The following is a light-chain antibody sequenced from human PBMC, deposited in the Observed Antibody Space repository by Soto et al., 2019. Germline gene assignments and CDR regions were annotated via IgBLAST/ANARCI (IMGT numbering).Light chain of an antibody. CDR1: QGISDW. CDR3: QQAFSFPFT. Sequence: DIQMTQSPSSVSAYVGDRVTITCRASQGISDWIAWYQQKPGQAPKLLISAASSLQSGVPSRFSGSGSGTDFSLTISSLQSEDFATYYCQQAFSFPFTFCPGTKVQIK. J-gene: IGKJ3*01. CDR2: AAS. V-gene: IGKV1-12*01.